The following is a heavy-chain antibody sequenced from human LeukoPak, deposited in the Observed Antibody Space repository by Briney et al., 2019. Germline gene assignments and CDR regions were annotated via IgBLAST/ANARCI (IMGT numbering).Heavy chain of an antibody. Sequence: PGGSLRLSCAGSGFTFSSYAINWVRQAPGKGLEWVSTISGGGGSTYYADSAKGRFTISRDNAKNSLYLQMNSLRAEDTAVYYCARAHYYDSSGLDFWGQGTLVTVSS. D-gene: IGHD3-22*01. V-gene: IGHV3-23*01. CDR1: GFTFSSYA. CDR3: ARAHYYDSSGLDF. CDR2: ISGGGGST. J-gene: IGHJ4*02.